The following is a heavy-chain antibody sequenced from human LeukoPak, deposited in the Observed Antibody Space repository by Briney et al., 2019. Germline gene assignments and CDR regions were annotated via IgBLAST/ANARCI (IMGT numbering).Heavy chain of an antibody. CDR3: ASGSSLRGQLGYFDY. CDR1: GYSCTSYW. V-gene: IGHV5-51*01. Sequence: GESLKISSKYTGYSCTSYWIGWVRQMPGKGLEWMGIIYPGDSDTRYSPSFQGQVTISADKSISTAYLQWSSLKASDTAMYYCASGSSLRGQLGYFDYWGQGTLVTVSS. CDR2: IYPGDSDT. J-gene: IGHJ4*02. D-gene: IGHD2-2*01.